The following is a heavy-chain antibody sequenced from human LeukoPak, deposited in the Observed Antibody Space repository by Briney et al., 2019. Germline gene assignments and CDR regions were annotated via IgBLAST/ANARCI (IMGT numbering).Heavy chain of an antibody. CDR1: GYTFTSYY. Sequence: ASVKVSCKASGYTFTSYYMHRVRQAPGQGLEWMGIINPSGGSTYYAQKFQGRVTMTRDTSTSTVYMELSSLRSEDTAVYYCARDLYSYGRLFDYWGQGTLVTVSS. CDR2: INPSGGST. V-gene: IGHV1-46*01. D-gene: IGHD5-18*01. CDR3: ARDLYSYGRLFDY. J-gene: IGHJ4*02.